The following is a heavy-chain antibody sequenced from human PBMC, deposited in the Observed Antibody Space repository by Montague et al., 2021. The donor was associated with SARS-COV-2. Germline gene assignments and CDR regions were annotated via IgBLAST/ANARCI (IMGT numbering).Heavy chain of an antibody. J-gene: IGHJ4*02. CDR2: INQSGRT. CDR3: ARRGSPVWGVTVSAELDY. V-gene: IGHV4-34*01. D-gene: IGHD3-10*01. CDR1: GGSFSGYY. Sequence: SETLSLTCAVYGGSFSGYYWSWIRQPPEKGLVWIGEINQSGRTNNNPSLKSRVIISVNTSKNQFSLKLSSVTAADTAVYYYARRGSPVWGVTVSAELDYWGQGILVIVSS.